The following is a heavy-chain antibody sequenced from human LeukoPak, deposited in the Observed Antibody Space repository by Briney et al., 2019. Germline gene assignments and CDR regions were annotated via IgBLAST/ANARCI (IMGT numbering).Heavy chain of an antibody. Sequence: PSETLSLTCTVSGGSISSYYWSWIRQHPGKGLEWIGYIYYSGSTYYNPSLKSRVTISVDTSKNQFSLKLSSVTAADTAVYYCARGLLKSPYYYYYYMDVWGKGTTVTVSS. J-gene: IGHJ6*03. CDR1: GGSISSYY. CDR3: ARGLLKSPYYYYYYMDV. V-gene: IGHV4-59*06. CDR2: IYYSGST.